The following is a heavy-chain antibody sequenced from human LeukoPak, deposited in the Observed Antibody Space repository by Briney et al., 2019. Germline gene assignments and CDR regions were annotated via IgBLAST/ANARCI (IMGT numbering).Heavy chain of an antibody. CDR1: GGTFSSYA. Sequence: SVKVSCKASGGTFSSYAISWVRQAPGQGLEWKGGIIPIFGTANYAQKFQGRVTITTDESTSTAYMELSSLRSEDTAVYYCARDVSSWYDGGGFDYWGQGTLVTVSS. CDR2: IIPIFGTA. V-gene: IGHV1-69*05. J-gene: IGHJ4*02. CDR3: ARDVSSWYDGGGFDY. D-gene: IGHD6-13*01.